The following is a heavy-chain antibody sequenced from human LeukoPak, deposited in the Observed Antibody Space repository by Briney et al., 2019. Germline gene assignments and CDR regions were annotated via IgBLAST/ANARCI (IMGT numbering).Heavy chain of an antibody. Sequence: PSETLSLTCTVSGGSISSGGYYWSWIRQHPGKGLEWIEYIYYSGSTYYNPSLKSRVTISVDTSKNQFSLKLSSVTAADTAVYYCARGAPDYYDSSVDKYFQHWGQGTLVTVSS. D-gene: IGHD3-22*01. CDR3: ARGAPDYYDSSVDKYFQH. CDR1: GGSISSGGYY. J-gene: IGHJ1*01. V-gene: IGHV4-31*03. CDR2: IYYSGST.